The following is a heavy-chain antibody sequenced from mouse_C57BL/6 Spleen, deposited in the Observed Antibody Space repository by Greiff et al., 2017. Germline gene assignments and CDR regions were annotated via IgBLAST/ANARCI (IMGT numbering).Heavy chain of an antibody. CDR1: GYSITSGYY. Sequence: ESGPGLVKPSQSLSLTCSVTGYSITSGYYWNWIRQFPGNKLEWMGYISYDGSNNYNPSLKNRISITRDTSKNQFFLKLNSVTTEDTATYYCARVYDYDRDWYFDVWGTGTTVTVSS. V-gene: IGHV3-6*01. D-gene: IGHD2-4*01. CDR3: ARVYDYDRDWYFDV. J-gene: IGHJ1*03. CDR2: ISYDGSN.